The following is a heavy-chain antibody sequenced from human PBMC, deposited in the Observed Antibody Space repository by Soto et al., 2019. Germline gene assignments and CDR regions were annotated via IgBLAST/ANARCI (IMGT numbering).Heavy chain of an antibody. Sequence: AASVKVSCKASGGTFSSYAISWVRQAPGQGLEWMGGIIPIFGTANYAQKFQGRVTITADESTSTAYMELSSLRSEDTAVYYCARAVDGSGSVWFDPWGQGTLVTVSS. D-gene: IGHD3-10*01. V-gene: IGHV1-69*13. J-gene: IGHJ5*02. CDR1: GGTFSSYA. CDR3: ARAVDGSGSVWFDP. CDR2: IIPIFGTA.